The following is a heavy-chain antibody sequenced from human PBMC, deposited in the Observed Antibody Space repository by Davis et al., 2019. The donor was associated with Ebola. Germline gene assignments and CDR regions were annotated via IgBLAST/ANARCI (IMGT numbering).Heavy chain of an antibody. CDR2: IYYSGST. V-gene: IGHV4-39*01. J-gene: IGHJ4*02. D-gene: IGHD3-22*01. Sequence: SETLSLTCTVSGGSISSSSYYWGWIRQPPGKGLEWIGSIYYSGSTYYNPSLTSRVTISVDTSKNQFSLKLSSVTDADTAVYYCARHQTYYYDSSGYFLDYWGQGTLVTVSS. CDR3: ARHQTYYYDSSGYFLDY. CDR1: GGSISSSSYY.